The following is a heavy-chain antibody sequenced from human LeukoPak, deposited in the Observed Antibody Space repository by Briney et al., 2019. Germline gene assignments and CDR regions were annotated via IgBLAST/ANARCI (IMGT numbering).Heavy chain of an antibody. CDR3: AKDHSSAWNFYYYGMNV. V-gene: IGHV3-23*01. J-gene: IGHJ6*02. CDR2: TTGSGTGT. Sequence: GGSLRLSCAASGFTFSDYAMTWVRQAPGKGLEWVSATTGSGTGTYYADSVKGRFTISRDNSKNTLYLQMNSLRAEDTAVYYCAKDHSSAWNFYYYGMNVWGQGTTVIVSS. CDR1: GFTFSDYA. D-gene: IGHD6-19*01.